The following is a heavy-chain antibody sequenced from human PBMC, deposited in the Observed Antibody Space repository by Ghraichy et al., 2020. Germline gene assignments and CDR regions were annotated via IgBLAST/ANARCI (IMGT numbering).Heavy chain of an antibody. J-gene: IGHJ4*02. Sequence: ESLNISCAVSGVSIRSYYWSWIRQPAGKGLEWIGRIYTSGSTNYNPSLKSRATMSLETSKNQFSLKLSSVTAADTAIYYCASTHYDFWSDSRGDIFDYWGQGTLVTVSS. CDR3: ASTHYDFWSDSRGDIFDY. D-gene: IGHD3-3*01. CDR2: IYTSGST. CDR1: GVSIRSYY. V-gene: IGHV4-4*07.